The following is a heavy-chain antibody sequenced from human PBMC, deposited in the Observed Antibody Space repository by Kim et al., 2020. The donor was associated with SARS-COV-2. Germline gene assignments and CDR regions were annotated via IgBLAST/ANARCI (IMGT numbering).Heavy chain of an antibody. J-gene: IGHJ2*01. Sequence: SETLSLTCTVSGGSISSYYWSWIRQPPGKGLEWIGYIYYSGSTNYNPSLKSRVTISVDTSKNQFSLKLSSVTAADTAVYYCARHLWGKGYWYCDLWGRGTLVTVSS. CDR3: ARHLWGKGYWYCDL. V-gene: IGHV4-59*08. CDR1: GGSISSYY. CDR2: IYYSGST. D-gene: IGHD3-16*01.